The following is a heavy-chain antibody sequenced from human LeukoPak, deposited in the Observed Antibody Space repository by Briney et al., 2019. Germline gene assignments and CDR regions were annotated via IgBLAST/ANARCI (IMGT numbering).Heavy chain of an antibody. CDR2: ISSSADKT. J-gene: IGHJ4*02. Sequence: GGSLRLSCAASGFTFTSYAINWVRQAPGKGLEWVSGISSSADKTYYADSVKGRFTISRDNSKNTVYLQMNSLRAEDKAICHWAIGRLVRGGSPYYFDYWGQGTLVTVSS. D-gene: IGHD3-10*01. V-gene: IGHV3-23*01. CDR3: AIGRLVRGGSPYYFDY. CDR1: GFTFTSYA.